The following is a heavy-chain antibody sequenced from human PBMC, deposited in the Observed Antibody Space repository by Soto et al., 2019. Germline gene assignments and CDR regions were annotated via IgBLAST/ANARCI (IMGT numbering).Heavy chain of an antibody. Sequence: PSEPLSLTCTVSGGSIKSSYWSWIRQPPGKGLEWIGYIYYSGTTNYNPSLKSRVTVSVDTSRNQFSLKLSSVTAADTAVYYCVREGKYTYGYLDCWGQGNQLTVSS. CDR3: VREGKYTYGYLDC. J-gene: IGHJ4*02. CDR1: GGSIKSSY. CDR2: IYYSGTT. D-gene: IGHD3-22*01. V-gene: IGHV4-59*01.